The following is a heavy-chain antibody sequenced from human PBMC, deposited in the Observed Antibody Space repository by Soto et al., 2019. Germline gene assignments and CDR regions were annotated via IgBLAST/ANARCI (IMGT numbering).Heavy chain of an antibody. CDR1: GDSVSSNTAA. V-gene: IGHV6-1*01. CDR2: TYKRSKWYS. D-gene: IGHD6-19*01. Sequence: PSQTLSLPCAISGDSVSSNTAAWSWIRQSPSRGLEWLGRTYKRSKWYSDFAISVKSRITINADTSKNQFSLHLDSVTPEDTAVYYCARDNRIEVGHDFWGQGTQVTVSS. J-gene: IGHJ4*02. CDR3: ARDNRIEVGHDF.